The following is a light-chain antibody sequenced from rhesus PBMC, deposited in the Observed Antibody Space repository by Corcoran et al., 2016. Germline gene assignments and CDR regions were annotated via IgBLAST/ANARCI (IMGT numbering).Light chain of an antibody. Sequence: DIQMTQSPSSLSASVGDRVTITCRASENVNNYLNWYQQKPGKAPELLIYKAFTLQSVVPSRFSGSGCGTYYTFTISSLQPEVCATDYCQHGYRTPLTFGPGTKLDIK. CDR3: QHGYRTPLT. J-gene: IGKJ3*01. V-gene: IGKV1-74*01. CDR1: ENVNNY. CDR2: KAF.